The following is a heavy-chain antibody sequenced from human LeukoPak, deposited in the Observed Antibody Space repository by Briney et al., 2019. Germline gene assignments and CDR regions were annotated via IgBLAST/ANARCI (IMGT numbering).Heavy chain of an antibody. J-gene: IGHJ4*02. CDR1: GYSFTSYW. V-gene: IGHV5-51*01. CDR2: IYPGDSDT. Sequence: PGESLKISCKDSGYSFTSYWIGWVRQMPGKGLEWMGIIYPGDSDTRYSPSFQGQVTISADKSISTAYLQWSSLKASDTAMYYCVRSSTMVRGVITYWGQGTLVTVSS. D-gene: IGHD3-10*01. CDR3: VRSSTMVRGVITY.